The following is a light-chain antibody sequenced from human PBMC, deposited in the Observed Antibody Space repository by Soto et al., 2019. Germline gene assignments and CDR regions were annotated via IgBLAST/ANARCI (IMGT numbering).Light chain of an antibody. CDR3: SSYTTSSPCV. CDR1: SSDVGGYKY. CDR2: EVS. Sequence: QSALTQPASVSGSPGQSITISCTGTSSDVGGYKYVSWYQQYPGKAPKLMMYEVSNRPSGVSNRFSGSKSGNTASLTISGLQAEDEADYYCSSYTTSSPCVFGTGTKLTV. J-gene: IGLJ1*01. V-gene: IGLV2-14*01.